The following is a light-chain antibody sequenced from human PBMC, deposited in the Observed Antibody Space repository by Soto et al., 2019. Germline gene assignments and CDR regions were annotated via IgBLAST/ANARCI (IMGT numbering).Light chain of an antibody. J-gene: IGLJ1*01. CDR1: SSDVGAYNY. CDR3: STYTTSSTPV. V-gene: IGLV2-14*01. Sequence: QSALAQPASVSGSPGQSIAISCSGTSSDVGAYNYVSWYQQHPGQAPKLIIYGVNNRPSGVSNRFSASKAGNTASLTISGLQAEADADYYCSTYTTSSTPVFGTGTKVTVL. CDR2: GVN.